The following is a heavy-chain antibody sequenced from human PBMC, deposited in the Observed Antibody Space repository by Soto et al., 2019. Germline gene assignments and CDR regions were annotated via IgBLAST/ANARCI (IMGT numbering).Heavy chain of an antibody. J-gene: IGHJ4*02. CDR3: ARNPYYYDSSGYPGPDY. CDR1: GYSISSSSYY. D-gene: IGHD3-22*01. CDR2: IYYSGST. V-gene: IGHV4-39*01. Sequence: SETLSLTCAVSGYSISSSSYYWGWIRQPPGKGLEWIGSIYYSGSTYYNPSLKSRVTISVDTSKNQFSLKLSSVTAADTAVYYCARNPYYYDSSGYPGPDYWGQGTLVTVSS.